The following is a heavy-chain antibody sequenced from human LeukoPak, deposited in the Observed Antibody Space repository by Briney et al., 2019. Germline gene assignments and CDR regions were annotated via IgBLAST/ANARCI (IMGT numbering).Heavy chain of an antibody. Sequence: SGTLSLTCAVSGGSISSSNWWSWVRQPPGKGLEWIGEIYHSGSTNYNPSLKSRVTISVDKSKNQFSLKLSSVTAADTAVYYCARERGGYGDYDDFGYWGQGTLVTVSS. CDR3: ARERGGYGDYDDFGY. V-gene: IGHV4-4*02. J-gene: IGHJ4*02. CDR2: IYHSGST. CDR1: GGSISSSNW. D-gene: IGHD4-17*01.